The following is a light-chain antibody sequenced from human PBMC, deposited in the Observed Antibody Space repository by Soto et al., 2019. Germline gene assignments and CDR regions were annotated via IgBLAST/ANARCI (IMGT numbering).Light chain of an antibody. CDR1: QSFSTSY. CDR2: AAS. V-gene: IGKV3-20*01. Sequence: ENVLTQSPGTLSVSPGERATLSCRASQSFSTSYLAWYQQKPGQAPRLLIFAASSRASGIPDRLSGSGSGTDFTLTIDRLEPEDFAVYYCKQYSTSPLTFGGGTKVDIK. CDR3: KQYSTSPLT. J-gene: IGKJ4*01.